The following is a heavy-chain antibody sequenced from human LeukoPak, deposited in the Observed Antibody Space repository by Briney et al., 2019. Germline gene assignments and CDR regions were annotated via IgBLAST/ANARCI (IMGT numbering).Heavy chain of an antibody. J-gene: IGHJ6*02. CDR1: GGSFSGYY. D-gene: IGHD2-2*01. CDR3: ARARVVVPAAMRWNYYYYGMDV. V-gene: IGHV4-34*01. CDR2: INHSGST. Sequence: SETLSLTCAVYGGSFSGYYWSWIRQPPGKGLEWIGEINHSGSTNYNPSLKSRVTISVDTSKNQFSLKLSSVTAADTAVYYCARARVVVPAAMRWNYYYYGMDVRGQGTTVTVSS.